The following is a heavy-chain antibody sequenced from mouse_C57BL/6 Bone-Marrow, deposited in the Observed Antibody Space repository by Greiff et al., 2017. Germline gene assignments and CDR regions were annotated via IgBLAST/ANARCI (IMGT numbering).Heavy chain of an antibody. CDR2: IRLKSDNYAT. D-gene: IGHD4-1*01. CDR3: TDNWDDWYFDV. V-gene: IGHV6-3*01. J-gene: IGHJ1*03. Sequence: EVMLVESGGGLVQPGGSMKLSCVASGFTFSNYWMNWVRQSPEKGLEWVAQIRLKSDNYATHYAESVKGRFTISRDDSKSSVYLQMNNLRAEDTGIYYCTDNWDDWYFDVWGTGTTVTVSS. CDR1: GFTFSNYW.